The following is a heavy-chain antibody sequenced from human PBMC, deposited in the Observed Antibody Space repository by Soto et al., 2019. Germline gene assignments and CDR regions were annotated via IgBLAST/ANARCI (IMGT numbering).Heavy chain of an antibody. CDR3: ARVRERPPYYYSGMDV. V-gene: IGHV4-30-2*01. Sequence: PSETLSLTCAVSGGSISSGGYSWSWIRQPPGKGLEWIGYIYHSGSTYYNPSLKSRVTISVDRSKNQLSLKLSSVTAADTAVYYCARVRERPPYYYSGMDVGGQGTRVTVSS. J-gene: IGHJ6*02. CDR2: IYHSGST. CDR1: GGSISSGGYS. D-gene: IGHD1-26*01.